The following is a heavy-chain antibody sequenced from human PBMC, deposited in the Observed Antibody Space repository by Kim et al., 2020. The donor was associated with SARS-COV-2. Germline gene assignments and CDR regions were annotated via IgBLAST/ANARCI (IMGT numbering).Heavy chain of an antibody. CDR2: ISWNSGSI. CDR1: GFTFDDYA. V-gene: IGHV3-9*01. Sequence: GGYLRLSCAASGFTFDDYAMHWVRQAPGKGLEWVSGISWNSGSIGYADSVKGRFTISRDNAKNSLYLQMNSLRAEDTALYYCAKDGYGDQYYFDYWGQGT. CDR3: AKDGYGDQYYFDY. D-gene: IGHD4-17*01. J-gene: IGHJ4*02.